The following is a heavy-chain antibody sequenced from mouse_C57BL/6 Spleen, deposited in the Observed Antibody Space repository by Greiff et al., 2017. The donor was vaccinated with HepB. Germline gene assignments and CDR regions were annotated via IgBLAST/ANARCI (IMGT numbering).Heavy chain of an antibody. J-gene: IGHJ2*01. D-gene: IGHD2-1*01. V-gene: IGHV1-53*01. Sequence: VQLKQPGTELVKPGASVKLSCKASGYTFTSYWMHWVKQRPGQGLEWIGNINPSNGGTNYNEKFKSKATLTVDKSSSTAYMQLSSLTSEDSAVYYCASFYYGNYEDFDYWGQGTTLTVSS. CDR3: ASFYYGNYEDFDY. CDR2: INPSNGGT. CDR1: GYTFTSYW.